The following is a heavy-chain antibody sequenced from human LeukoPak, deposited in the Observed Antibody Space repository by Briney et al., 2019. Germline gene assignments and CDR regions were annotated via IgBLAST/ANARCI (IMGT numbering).Heavy chain of an antibody. Sequence: GGSLRLSCAASGFTFSSYGMHWVRQAPGKGLEWVAVISYDGSNKYYADSVKGRFTISRDNSKNTLYLQMNSLRAEDTAVYYCAKDLAPFNYYYYYMDVWGKGTTVTVSS. CDR2: ISYDGSNK. V-gene: IGHV3-30*18. CDR1: GFTFSSYG. CDR3: AKDLAPFNYYYYYMDV. D-gene: IGHD3-16*01. J-gene: IGHJ6*03.